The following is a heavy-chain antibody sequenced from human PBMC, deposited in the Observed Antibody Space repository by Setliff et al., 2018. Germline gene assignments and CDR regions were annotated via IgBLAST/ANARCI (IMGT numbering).Heavy chain of an antibody. CDR1: GYSISSGYY. D-gene: IGHD3-22*01. V-gene: IGHV4-38-2*02. J-gene: IGHJ4*02. CDR2: IYHSGST. Sequence: KSSETLSLTCTVSGYSISSGYYWGWIRQPPGKGLEWIGSIYHSGSTYYNPSLKSRVAISVDTSENQFSLRLNSVTAADTAVYYCARLWISYESNTYFYPKYFDFWGQGTLVTVSS. CDR3: ARLWISYESNTYFYPKYFDF.